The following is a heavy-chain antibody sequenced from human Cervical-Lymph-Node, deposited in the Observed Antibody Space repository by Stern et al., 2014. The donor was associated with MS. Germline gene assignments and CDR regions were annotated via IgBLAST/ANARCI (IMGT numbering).Heavy chain of an antibody. Sequence: EVQLVESGGGLIQPGGSLRLSCAAPGFTVSKNYMSWVRQAPGKGLEGVSLIYTDGSTYYAGSVKGRFTISRDSSKNMLFLQMNSLRAEDTAMYYCARAIFGVNTAAMAPDAFDSWGQGTMVTVSS. CDR1: GFTVSKNY. D-gene: IGHD3-3*01. CDR3: ARAIFGVNTAAMAPDAFDS. V-gene: IGHV3-53*01. J-gene: IGHJ3*01. CDR2: IYTDGST.